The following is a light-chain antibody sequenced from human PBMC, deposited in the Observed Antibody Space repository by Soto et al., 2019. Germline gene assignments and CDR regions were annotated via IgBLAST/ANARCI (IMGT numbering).Light chain of an antibody. CDR3: QLYNRRRT. V-gene: IGKV1-39*01. Sequence: DHQTTQPPTSRPSPQIDSCTVTFRASQTIRSYLHWYQQKPGKVLKLLTYAVATLQSGVSSGFSVSGSGTDFTLPISTLPRAGLAHHKSQLYNRRRTFWQGTKVDIK. J-gene: IGKJ1*01. CDR2: AVA. CDR1: QTIRSY.